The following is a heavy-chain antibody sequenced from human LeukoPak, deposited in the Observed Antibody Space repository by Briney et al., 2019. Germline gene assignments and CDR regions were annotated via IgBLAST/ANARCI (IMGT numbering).Heavy chain of an antibody. J-gene: IGHJ5*02. CDR2: INPNSGGT. CDR1: GYTFTGYY. D-gene: IGHD6-6*01. CDR3: ARRAARAVNWFDP. V-gene: IGHV1-2*02. Sequence: GASVKVSCKASGYTFTGYYMHWVRQAPGQGLEWMGWINPNSGGTNYAQKFQGRVTMTRDTSVSTAYMEPSRLRSDDTAVYYCARRAARAVNWFDPWGQGTLVTVSS.